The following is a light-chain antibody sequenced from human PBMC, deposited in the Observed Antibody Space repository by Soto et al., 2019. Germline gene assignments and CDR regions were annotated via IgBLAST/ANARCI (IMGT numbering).Light chain of an antibody. CDR2: EVT. CDR3: SSFAGSKTPYV. CDR1: SSDIGTYDF. V-gene: IGLV2-8*01. Sequence: QSALTQPPSASGSPGQSVTTSCSGTSSDIGTYDFVSWYQHHPGKAPKVLIYEVTKRASGVPDRFSGSKSGNTASLTVSGLQPEDEAEYFCSSFAGSKTPYVFGTGTKV. J-gene: IGLJ1*01.